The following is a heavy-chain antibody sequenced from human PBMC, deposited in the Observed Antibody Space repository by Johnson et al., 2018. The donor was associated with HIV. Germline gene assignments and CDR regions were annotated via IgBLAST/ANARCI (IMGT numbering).Heavy chain of an antibody. J-gene: IGHJ3*02. D-gene: IGHD3-22*01. Sequence: VQLVESGGGLVQPGRSLRLSCAGTGFTVSNNYMSWVRQAPGKGLEWVSVIYSGGSTHYADSVKGRFTISRDNSKNTLYLQMNSLRAEDTAVYYCARDGDSSGPLHDAFDIWGQGTMVTVSS. CDR2: IYSGGST. V-gene: IGHV3-66*01. CDR3: ARDGDSSGPLHDAFDI. CDR1: GFTVSNNY.